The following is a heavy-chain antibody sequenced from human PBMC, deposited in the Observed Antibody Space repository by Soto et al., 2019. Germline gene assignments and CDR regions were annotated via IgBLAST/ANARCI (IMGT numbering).Heavy chain of an antibody. J-gene: IGHJ3*02. CDR2: IIPTFGTS. CDR3: ARSETAGHKGFDI. V-gene: IGHV1-69*06. Sequence: QVQLEQSGAEVRKPGSSVKVSCKASGGTFSSSAINWLRQAPGQGPEWMGGIIPTFGTSNYIPKLRGRVTITADTSTNTAYMEVSSLTSEDTAMYYCARSETAGHKGFDIWGQGTMVTVSA. CDR1: GGTFSSSA. D-gene: IGHD6-19*01.